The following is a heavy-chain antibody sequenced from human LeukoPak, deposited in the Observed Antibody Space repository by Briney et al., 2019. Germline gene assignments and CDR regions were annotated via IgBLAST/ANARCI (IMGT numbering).Heavy chain of an antibody. CDR3: ARDRAAASNWFDP. CDR2: ISVYNGNT. J-gene: IGHJ5*02. Sequence: ASVKVSCKAPGYTFTSYGISWVRQAPGQGLEWMGWISVYNGNTNYAQKFQGRVTMTTDTSTSTAYMELRSLRSDDTAVYYCARDRAAASNWFDPWGQGTLVTVSS. CDR1: GYTFTSYG. D-gene: IGHD6-13*01. V-gene: IGHV1-18*01.